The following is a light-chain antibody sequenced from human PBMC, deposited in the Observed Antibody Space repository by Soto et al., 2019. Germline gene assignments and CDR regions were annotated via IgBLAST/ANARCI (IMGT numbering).Light chain of an antibody. CDR3: QQYNSFPFT. CDR2: RAS. J-gene: IGKJ2*01. CDR1: QTISSW. V-gene: IGKV1-5*03. Sequence: DIQMTQSPSTLSSSVGDRVTITCRASQTISSWLAWHQLKPGKAPKVLIYRASNLESGVPSRFSGSGSGTEFTLTISSLQPDDFATYFCQQYNSFPFTFGQGTKLEIK.